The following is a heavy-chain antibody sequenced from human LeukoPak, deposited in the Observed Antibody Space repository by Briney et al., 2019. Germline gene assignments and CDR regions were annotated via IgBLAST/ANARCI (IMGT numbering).Heavy chain of an antibody. CDR1: GYXFTGYY. J-gene: IGHJ3*02. V-gene: IGHV1-2*02. CDR2: INPNSGGT. D-gene: IGHD2-21*02. CDR3: AREADIVVVTATLYGGNSGDAFDI. Sequence: ASVKVSCKASGYXFTGYYIHWVRQAPGQGLEWMGWINPNSGGTNYAQKFQGRVTMTRDTCISTAYMELSRLRSEDTAVYYCAREADIVVVTATLYGGNSGDAFDIWGQGTMVTVSS.